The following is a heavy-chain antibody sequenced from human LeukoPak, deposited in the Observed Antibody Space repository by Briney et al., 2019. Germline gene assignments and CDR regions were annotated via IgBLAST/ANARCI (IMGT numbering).Heavy chain of an antibody. J-gene: IGHJ4*02. CDR1: SITFSTYS. Sequence: GGSLRLSCVASSITFSTYSMTWVRQRPGKGLEWVASIYNSGTKIFYADSVKGRFTISRDNSNNVLFLQMDSLRAEDSAIYYCAKDIVPDSGWDLDYWGRGTLVTVSS. CDR2: IYNSGTKI. D-gene: IGHD6-19*01. CDR3: AKDIVPDSGWDLDY. V-gene: IGHV3-23*05.